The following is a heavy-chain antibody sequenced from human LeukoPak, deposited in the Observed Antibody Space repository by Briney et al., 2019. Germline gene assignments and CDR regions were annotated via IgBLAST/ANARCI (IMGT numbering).Heavy chain of an antibody. D-gene: IGHD3-3*01. V-gene: IGHV4-59*08. CDR1: GGSISSHY. Sequence: SETLSLTCTVSGGSISSHYWSWIRQPPGKGLEWIGYIYYSGSTNYNPSLKSRVTISVDTSKSQFSLKLSSVTAADTAVYYCARSTPYYDFWSGYYTPFDYWGQGTLVTVSS. CDR2: IYYSGST. CDR3: ARSTPYYDFWSGYYTPFDY. J-gene: IGHJ4*02.